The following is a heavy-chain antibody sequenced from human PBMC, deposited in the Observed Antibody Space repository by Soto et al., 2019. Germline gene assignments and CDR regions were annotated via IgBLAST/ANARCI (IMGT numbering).Heavy chain of an antibody. CDR2: ICYSGST. D-gene: IGHD3-22*01. Sequence: PSETLSLTCTVSGGSISSGGYYWSWIRQHPGKGLEWIGYICYSGSTYYNPSLKSRVTISVDTSKNQFSLKLSSVTAADTAVYYCARAHDSSGFNWFDPWGQGTLVTVSS. V-gene: IGHV4-31*03. CDR1: GGSISSGGYY. J-gene: IGHJ5*02. CDR3: ARAHDSSGFNWFDP.